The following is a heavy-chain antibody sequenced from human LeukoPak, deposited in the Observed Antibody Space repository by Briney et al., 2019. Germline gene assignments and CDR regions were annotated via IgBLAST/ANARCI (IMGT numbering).Heavy chain of an antibody. D-gene: IGHD3-22*01. CDR1: GGSFSGYY. CDR3: ARDQTGYYDSSGLDY. CDR2: INHSGST. V-gene: IGHV4-34*01. J-gene: IGHJ4*02. Sequence: PSETLSLTCAVYGGSFSGYYWSWIRQPPGKGLEWIGEINHSGSTNYNPSLKSRVTISVDTPKNQFSLKLSSVTAADTAVYYCARDQTGYYDSSGLDYWGQGTLVTVSS.